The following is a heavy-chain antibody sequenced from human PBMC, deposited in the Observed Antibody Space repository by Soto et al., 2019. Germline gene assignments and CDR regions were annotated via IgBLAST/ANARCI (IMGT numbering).Heavy chain of an antibody. J-gene: IGHJ4*02. D-gene: IGHD3-22*01. CDR3: ARVSTMIVVAPGYFDY. V-gene: IGHV1-18*01. CDR1: GYTFTSYG. Sequence: QVQLVQCGAEVKKPGASVKVSCKASGYTFTSYGISWVRQAPGQGLEWMGWISAYNGNTNYAQKLQGRVTMTTDTATSTAYMELRSLRSDDTAVYYCARVSTMIVVAPGYFDYWGQGTLVTVSS. CDR2: ISAYNGNT.